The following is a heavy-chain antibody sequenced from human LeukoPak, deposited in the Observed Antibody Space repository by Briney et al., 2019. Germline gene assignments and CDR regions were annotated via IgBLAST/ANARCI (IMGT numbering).Heavy chain of an antibody. CDR3: ARAYYYDSSGSDY. CDR2: INHRGST. V-gene: IGHV4-34*01. D-gene: IGHD3-22*01. J-gene: IGHJ4*02. Sequence: SETLSLTCAVYGGSFSGYYWSWIRQPPGKGLEWIGEINHRGSTNYNPSLKSRVTISVDTSKNQFSLKLSSVTAADTAVYYCARAYYYDSSGSDYWGQGTLVTVSS. CDR1: GGSFSGYY.